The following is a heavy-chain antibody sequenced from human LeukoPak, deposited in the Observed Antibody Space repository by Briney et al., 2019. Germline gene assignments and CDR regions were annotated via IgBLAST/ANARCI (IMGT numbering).Heavy chain of an antibody. J-gene: IGHJ4*02. V-gene: IGHV4-39*01. D-gene: IGHD4-17*01. Sequence: PSETLSLTCTVSGGSISSSNYYWGWIRQPPGKGLEWIGSIHYRGNTYYNPSLKSRVTISVDTSKNQFSLKLSSVTAADTAVYYCARRQLGAYGNYFDYWGQGTLVTVSS. CDR2: IHYRGNT. CDR1: GGSISSSNYY. CDR3: ARRQLGAYGNYFDY.